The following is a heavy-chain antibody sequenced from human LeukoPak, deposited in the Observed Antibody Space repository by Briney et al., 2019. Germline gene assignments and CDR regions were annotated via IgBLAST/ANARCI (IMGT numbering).Heavy chain of an antibody. CDR1: GYTFTSHG. CDR3: ARPVGITMVRGVNYYYYGMDV. Sequence: GASVKVSCKASGYTFTSHGFSWVRQAPGQGLEWMGWISPFNGNTNYAEKFRARVTMTTDASTSTVAMELRSLRSDDTAVYYCARPVGITMVRGVNYYYYGMDVWGQGTTVTVSS. V-gene: IGHV1-18*01. CDR2: ISPFNGNT. J-gene: IGHJ6*02. D-gene: IGHD3-10*01.